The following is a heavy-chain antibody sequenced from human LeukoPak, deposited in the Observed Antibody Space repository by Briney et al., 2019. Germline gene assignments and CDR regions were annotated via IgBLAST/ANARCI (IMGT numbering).Heavy chain of an antibody. CDR1: GGSISSSSYY. Sequence: SETLSLTCTVSGGSISSSSYYWGWIRQPPGKGLEWIGRIYTSGSTNYNPSLKSRVTMSVDTSKNQFSLKLSSVTAADTAVYYCARDAGSGYYSHYYYYMDVWGKGTTVTVSS. D-gene: IGHD3-3*01. CDR2: IYTSGST. V-gene: IGHV4-39*07. J-gene: IGHJ6*03. CDR3: ARDAGSGYYSHYYYYMDV.